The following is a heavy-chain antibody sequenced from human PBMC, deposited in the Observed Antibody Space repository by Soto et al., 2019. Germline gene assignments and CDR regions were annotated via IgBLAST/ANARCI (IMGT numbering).Heavy chain of an antibody. D-gene: IGHD5-18*01. CDR2: IRNKGNNYAT. V-gene: IGHV3-73*01. CDR1: GFTFSDSA. Sequence: GGSLRLSCAASGFTFSDSAMHWVRQASGEGLEWVGRIRNKGNNYATAYTASVKGRFTISRDDSKNTVYLQMNSLKIDDTAVYYCTSRRDWTAVDPLDYWGLGTLVTVS. CDR3: TSRRDWTAVDPLDY. J-gene: IGHJ4*02.